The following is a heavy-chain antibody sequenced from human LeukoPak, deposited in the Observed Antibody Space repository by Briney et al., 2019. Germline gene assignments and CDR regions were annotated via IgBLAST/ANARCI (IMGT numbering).Heavy chain of an antibody. CDR1: GGTFSSYA. V-gene: IGHV1-69*05. J-gene: IGHJ4*02. CDR3: ARGGGSGSYYVDY. CDR2: IVPIFGTA. Sequence: GASVKVSCKASGGTFSSYAISWVRQAPGQGLEWMGGIVPIFGTANYAQKFQGRVTITTDESTSTAYMELSSLRSEDTAVYYCARGGGSGSYYVDYWGQGTLVTVSS. D-gene: IGHD3-10*01.